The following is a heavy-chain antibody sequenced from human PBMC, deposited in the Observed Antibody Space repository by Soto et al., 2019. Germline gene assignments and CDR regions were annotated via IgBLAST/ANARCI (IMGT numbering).Heavy chain of an antibody. CDR1: GGSIVAYD. J-gene: IGHJ6*02. CDR2: IYYSGST. D-gene: IGHD3-3*01. Sequence: PSETLCHTYTCSGGSIVAYDGCWIRRPTGQGLEGIGYIYYSGSTNYNPALKSRVTISVDTSKNQCPLKLSSVTAADTAVYYCARELGQDYDFWSGYYYGMDVWGQGTTVTVSS. V-gene: IGHV4-59*01. CDR3: ARELGQDYDFWSGYYYGMDV.